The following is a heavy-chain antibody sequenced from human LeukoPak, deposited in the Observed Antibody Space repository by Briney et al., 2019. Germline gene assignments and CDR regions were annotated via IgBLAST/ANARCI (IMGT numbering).Heavy chain of an antibody. D-gene: IGHD3-22*01. CDR1: GYTFTGYY. CDR3: ARFGYYDSSGSNTGGFSYFDY. CDR2: INPNSGGT. Sequence: ASVKVSCKASGYTFTGYYMHWVRQAPGQGLEWMGRINPNSGGTNYAQKFQGRVTMTRDTSISTAYMELSRLRSDDTAVYYCARFGYYDSSGSNTGGFSYFDYWGQGTLVTVSS. V-gene: IGHV1-2*06. J-gene: IGHJ4*02.